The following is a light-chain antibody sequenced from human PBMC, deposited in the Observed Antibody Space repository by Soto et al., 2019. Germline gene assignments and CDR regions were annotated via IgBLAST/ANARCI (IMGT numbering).Light chain of an antibody. J-gene: IGKJ2*01. CDR3: QQYNSYSYT. CDR2: KAS. V-gene: IGKV1-5*03. CDR1: QSTSSY. Sequence: DIQMTQSPSTLSASVGDRVTITCRASQSTSSYLAWYQQKPGKAPKLLIYKASSLESGVPSRFSGSGSGTEFTLTISSLQPDDFATYYCQQYNSYSYTFGQGTKVDIK.